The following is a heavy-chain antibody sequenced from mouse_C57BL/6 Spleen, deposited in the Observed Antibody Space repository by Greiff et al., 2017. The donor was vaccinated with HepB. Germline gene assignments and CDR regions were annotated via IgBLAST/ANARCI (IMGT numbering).Heavy chain of an antibody. V-gene: IGHV1-52*01. Sequence: QVQLQQPGAELVRPGSSVKLSCKASGYTFTSYWMHWVKQGPIQGLEWIGNIDPSDSETHYNQKFKDKATLTVDKSSSTAYMQLSNLTAEDSAVYYCARDYSNYYYAIDYWGQGTSVTVSS. CDR3: ARDYSNYYYAIDY. D-gene: IGHD2-5*01. CDR1: GYTFTSYW. CDR2: IDPSDSET. J-gene: IGHJ4*01.